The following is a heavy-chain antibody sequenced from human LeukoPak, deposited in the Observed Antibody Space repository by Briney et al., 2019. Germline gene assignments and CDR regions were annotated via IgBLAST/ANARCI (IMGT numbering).Heavy chain of an antibody. CDR3: GRDSVVVAATRLDPFDY. CDR1: GMNFHRYT. Sequence: GGSLRLSCAASGMNFHRYTMTWVRQAPGKGLEYLSRITTAGTTTSYPVSSKDRRTISRDSARSTLYLQMNSLRAEDTAVYYCGRDSVVVAATRLDPFDYWGQGSLVTVSS. V-gene: IGHV3-74*01. CDR2: ITTAGTTT. D-gene: IGHD2-15*01. J-gene: IGHJ4*02.